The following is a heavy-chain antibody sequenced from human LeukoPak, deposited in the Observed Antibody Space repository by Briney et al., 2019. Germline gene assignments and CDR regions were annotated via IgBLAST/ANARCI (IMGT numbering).Heavy chain of an antibody. Sequence: ASVKVSCKASGYTFTGYYMHWVRQAPGQGLEWMGWINPNSGGTNYAQKFQGRVTMTRDTSISTAYMELSRLRPDDTAVYYCARTILYDSSGYSLGYWGQGTLVTVSS. V-gene: IGHV1-2*02. CDR3: ARTILYDSSGYSLGY. D-gene: IGHD3-22*01. CDR1: GYTFTGYY. CDR2: INPNSGGT. J-gene: IGHJ4*02.